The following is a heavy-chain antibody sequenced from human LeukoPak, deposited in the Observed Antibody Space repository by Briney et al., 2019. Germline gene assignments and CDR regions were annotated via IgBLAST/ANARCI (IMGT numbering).Heavy chain of an antibody. CDR1: GGPISSYY. CDR2: IYYSGST. J-gene: IGHJ4*02. Sequence: PSETLSLTCTVSGGPISSYYWSWIRQPPGKGLEWIGYIYYSGSTNYNPSLKSRVTISVDTSKNQFSLKLSSVTAADTAVYYCARVGYYDSSGYYYPFDYWGQGTLVTVSS. D-gene: IGHD3-22*01. V-gene: IGHV4-59*01. CDR3: ARVGYYDSSGYYYPFDY.